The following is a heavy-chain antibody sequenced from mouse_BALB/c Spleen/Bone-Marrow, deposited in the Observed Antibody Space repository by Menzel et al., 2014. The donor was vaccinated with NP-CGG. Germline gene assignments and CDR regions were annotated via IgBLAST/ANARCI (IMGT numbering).Heavy chain of an antibody. Sequence: VQLQQSGTVLTRPGASVKMSCKASGYGFTSYWMHWVKQRPGQGLEWIGAIYPGNSDTSYNQKFKGKAKLTAVTSASTAYMELSSLTNEDSAVYYCTRGGLSYAMDYWGQGTSVTVSS. CDR1: GYGFTSYW. D-gene: IGHD1-1*02. CDR2: IYPGNSDT. V-gene: IGHV1-5*01. J-gene: IGHJ4*01. CDR3: TRGGLSYAMDY.